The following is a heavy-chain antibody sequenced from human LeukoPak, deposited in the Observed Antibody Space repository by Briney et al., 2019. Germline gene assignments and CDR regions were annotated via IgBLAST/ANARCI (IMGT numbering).Heavy chain of an antibody. CDR1: GYTFTSYG. CDR3: ARNRDCTGSSCSPRWFHP. J-gene: IGHJ5*02. D-gene: IGHD2-15*01. V-gene: IGHV1-18*01. Sequence: ASVKVSCKASGYTFTSYGISWVRQAPGQGLDWMGWISGYNGNTNYDKKLQGRVSMTTDTSTSTAYIELKSLRSDDTAVYHCARNRDCTGSSCSPRWFHPWGQGTLVTVSS. CDR2: ISGYNGNT.